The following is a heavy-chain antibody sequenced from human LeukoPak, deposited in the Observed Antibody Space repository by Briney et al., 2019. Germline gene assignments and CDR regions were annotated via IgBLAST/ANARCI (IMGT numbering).Heavy chain of an antibody. CDR2: INSGNSNT. Sequence: ASVKVSCKASGYTLSQYAMHWVRQAPGQRPEWMGWINSGNSNTKYDQKFQGRVTITRDTSANTAYMELSSLRSEDTAVYYCAREQWLGSFYYYYYGLDVWGQGTTVPVPS. D-gene: IGHD6-19*01. V-gene: IGHV1-3*04. J-gene: IGHJ6*02. CDR1: GYTLSQYA. CDR3: AREQWLGSFYYYYYGLDV.